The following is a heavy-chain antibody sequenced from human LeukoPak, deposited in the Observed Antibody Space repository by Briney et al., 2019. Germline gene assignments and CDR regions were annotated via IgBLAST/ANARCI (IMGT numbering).Heavy chain of an antibody. V-gene: IGHV3-7*01. CDR3: TTGYSSGWYNEGNY. CDR2: IKQDGSGE. D-gene: IGHD6-19*01. Sequence: PGGSLRLSCVASGFTFSSYWMSWVRQAPGEGLEWVAKIKQDGSGEYYLDSVKGRFTISRDNAKNSLYLQMNSLRAEDTAVYFCTTGYSSGWYNEGNYWGQGTLVTVSS. J-gene: IGHJ4*02. CDR1: GFTFSSYW.